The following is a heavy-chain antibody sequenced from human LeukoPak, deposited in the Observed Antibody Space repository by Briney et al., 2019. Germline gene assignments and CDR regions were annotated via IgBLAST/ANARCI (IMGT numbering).Heavy chain of an antibody. CDR2: INSDGSST. CDR1: GFTFSSYW. Sequence: GGSLRLSCAASGFTFSSYWMHWVRQAPGKGLVWVSRINSDGSSTSYADSVKGRFTISRDNAKNSLYLQMNSLRAEDTAVYYCAELGITMIGGVWGKETTVTISS. J-gene: IGHJ6*04. D-gene: IGHD3-10*02. CDR3: AELGITMIGGV. V-gene: IGHV3-74*01.